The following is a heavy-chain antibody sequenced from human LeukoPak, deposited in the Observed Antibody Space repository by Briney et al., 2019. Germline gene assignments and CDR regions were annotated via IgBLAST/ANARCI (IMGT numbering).Heavy chain of an antibody. D-gene: IGHD6-19*01. CDR2: VYYSGST. Sequence: PSETLSLTCTVSGGSIGSSYYYWGWIRQPPGKGLEWIGSVYYSGSTYHNPSLKSRVTISVDTSKNQFSLKLNSVTAADTAVYYCARHLTAVAWVVRFDPWGQGTLVTVSS. CDR3: ARHLTAVAWVVRFDP. V-gene: IGHV4-39*01. J-gene: IGHJ5*02. CDR1: GGSIGSSYYY.